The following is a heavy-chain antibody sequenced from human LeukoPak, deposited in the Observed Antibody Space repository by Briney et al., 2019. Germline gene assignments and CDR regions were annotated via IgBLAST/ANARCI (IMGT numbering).Heavy chain of an antibody. CDR1: GFTFSSYG. Sequence: GGSLRLSCAAPGFTFSSYGMHWVRQAPGKGLEWVAVIWYDGSNKYYADSVKGRFTISRDNSKNTLYLQMNSLRAEDTAVYYCARVGYCSSTSCLYYYYGMDVWGQGTTVTVSS. D-gene: IGHD2-2*03. CDR2: IWYDGSNK. CDR3: ARVGYCSSTSCLYYYYGMDV. J-gene: IGHJ6*02. V-gene: IGHV3-33*01.